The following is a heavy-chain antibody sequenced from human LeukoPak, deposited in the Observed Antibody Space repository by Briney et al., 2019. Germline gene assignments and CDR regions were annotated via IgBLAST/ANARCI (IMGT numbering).Heavy chain of an antibody. V-gene: IGHV4-34*01. Sequence: SETLSLTCGVYGGSFSGYYWSWIRQPPGKGLEWIGEISHSENTNYNPSLKRRVIISVDTSKNQFTLKLSSVTAADTAVYYCARGRGSGSYYYYYYYMDVWGKGTTVTVSS. CDR1: GGSFSGYY. CDR3: ARGRGSGSYYYYYYYMDV. CDR2: ISHSENT. D-gene: IGHD3-10*01. J-gene: IGHJ6*03.